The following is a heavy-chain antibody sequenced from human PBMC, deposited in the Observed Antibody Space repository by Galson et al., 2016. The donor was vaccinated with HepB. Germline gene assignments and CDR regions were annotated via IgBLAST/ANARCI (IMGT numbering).Heavy chain of an antibody. CDR3: ASASPGYSYGYSPHSHLHY. Sequence: SVKVSCKASGYTFTSYDINWVRQATGQGPEWMGWMNPNSGNTGYAQKFQGRVTMTRNTSISTAYMELSSLRSEDTAVYYCASASPGYSYGYSPHSHLHYWGQGTLVTVSS. CDR2: MNPNSGNT. D-gene: IGHD5-18*01. J-gene: IGHJ4*02. CDR1: GYTFTSYD. V-gene: IGHV1-8*01.